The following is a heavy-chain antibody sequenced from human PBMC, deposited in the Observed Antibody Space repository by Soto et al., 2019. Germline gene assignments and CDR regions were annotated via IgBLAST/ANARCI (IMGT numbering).Heavy chain of an antibody. Sequence: PGGSLRLSCAASGFTFSSYSMNWVRQAPGKGLEWVSYITSSSSTKYYADSVKGRFTISRDNAKNSLYLQMNSLTDEDTAVYYCARDPGASGWYRWLDPWGQGALVTVSS. CDR2: ITSSSSTK. CDR1: GFTFSSYS. V-gene: IGHV3-48*02. J-gene: IGHJ5*02. D-gene: IGHD6-19*01. CDR3: ARDPGASGWYRWLDP.